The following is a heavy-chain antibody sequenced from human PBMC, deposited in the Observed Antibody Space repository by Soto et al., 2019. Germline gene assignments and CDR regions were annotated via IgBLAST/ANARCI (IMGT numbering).Heavy chain of an antibody. J-gene: IGHJ4*02. V-gene: IGHV4-34*01. D-gene: IGHD3-9*01. CDR1: GGSFSGYY. CDR3: AREGRRYYDILTGSTTFDY. CDR2: INHSGST. Sequence: SSETLSLTCAVYGGSFSGYYWSWIRQPPGKGLEWIGEINHSGSTNYNPSLKSRVTISVDTSKNQFSLKLSSVTAADTAVYYCAREGRRYYDILTGSTTFDYWGQGTLVTVSS.